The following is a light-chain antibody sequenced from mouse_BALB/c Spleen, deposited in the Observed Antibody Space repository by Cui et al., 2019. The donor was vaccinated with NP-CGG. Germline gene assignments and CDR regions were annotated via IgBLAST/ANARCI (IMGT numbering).Light chain of an antibody. Sequence: QAVVTTEASLTTSPGETVTLTCRSSTGAVTTSNYANWVQEKPDQLFTGLISGTNNRAPGVPARFSGSLIGDKAALTITGAQTEDEAIYFCALWYSNHWVFGGGTKLTVL. CDR3: ALWYSNHWV. CDR2: GTN. CDR1: TGAVTTSNY. V-gene: IGLV1*01. J-gene: IGLJ1*01.